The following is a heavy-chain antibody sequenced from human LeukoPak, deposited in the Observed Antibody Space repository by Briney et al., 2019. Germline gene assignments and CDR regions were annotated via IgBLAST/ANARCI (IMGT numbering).Heavy chain of an antibody. CDR2: ISFDGRNK. Sequence: PGGSLRLPCAASGFTFSSYGMHWVRQAPGKGLEWVAVISFDGRNKYFADSVKGRFTISRDNSKNTLYLQMNSLRAEDTAVYYCAKEKYRGYSYGSGDYWGQGTLVTVSS. CDR3: AKEKYRGYSYGSGDY. V-gene: IGHV3-30*18. CDR1: GFTFSSYG. J-gene: IGHJ4*02. D-gene: IGHD5-18*01.